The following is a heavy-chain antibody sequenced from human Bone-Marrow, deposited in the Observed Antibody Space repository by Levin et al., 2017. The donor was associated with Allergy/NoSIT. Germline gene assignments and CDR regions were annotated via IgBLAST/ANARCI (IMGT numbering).Heavy chain of an antibody. CDR3: ARDFAPGLHYYYGMDV. J-gene: IGHJ6*02. V-gene: IGHV4-34*01. Sequence: SQTLSLTCAVNGGSLTGFYWTWIRQAPGKGLEWLGEVTHSGVTNYSPSLESRLTISVDTSKSQFSLKLTSMTAADTAVYYCARDFAPGLHYYYGMDVWGQGTTVAVSS. CDR2: VTHSGVT. D-gene: IGHD6-13*01. CDR1: GGSLTGFY.